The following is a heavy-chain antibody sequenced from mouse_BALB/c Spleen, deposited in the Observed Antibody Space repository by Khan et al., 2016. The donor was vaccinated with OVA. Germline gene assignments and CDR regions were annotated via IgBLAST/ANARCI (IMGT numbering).Heavy chain of an antibody. V-gene: IGHV3-2*02. CDR1: GYSITSNYA. Sequence: EVQLQESGPGLVKPSQSLSLTCTVTGYSITSNYAWNWIRQFPGNKLEWMGYISYSGSTSYNPSLKSRISITRDTSKNKFFLQLNSVTTEDTATXYCARGNYYGYAMDYWGQGTSVTVSS. CDR2: ISYSGST. J-gene: IGHJ4*01. D-gene: IGHD1-1*01. CDR3: ARGNYYGYAMDY.